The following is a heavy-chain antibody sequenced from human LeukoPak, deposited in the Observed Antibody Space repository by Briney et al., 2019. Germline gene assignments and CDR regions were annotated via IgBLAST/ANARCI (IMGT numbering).Heavy chain of an antibody. J-gene: IGHJ4*02. CDR2: ISSSSSYI. V-gene: IGHV3-21*01. Sequence: PGGSLRLSCAASGFTFSSYSMNWVRQAPGRGLEWVSSISSSSSYIYYADSVKGRFTISRDNAKNSLYLQMNSLRAEDTAVYYCARGGLLEWLLVGYWGQGTLVTVSS. D-gene: IGHD3-3*01. CDR1: GFTFSSYS. CDR3: ARGGLLEWLLVGY.